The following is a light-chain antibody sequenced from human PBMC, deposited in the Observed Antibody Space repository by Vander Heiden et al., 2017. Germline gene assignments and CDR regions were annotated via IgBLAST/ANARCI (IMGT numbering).Light chain of an antibody. Sequence: SYELTQPPSVSVSPGQTAVITCSGEPLPSQYAYWFQQKPCQAPVVLIYKDSERPSGIPERFSGSSSGTTVTLTISGVQAEDEADYYCQSVDSTGTYVVFGGGTKLTVL. CDR2: KDS. CDR1: PLPSQY. CDR3: QSVDSTGTYVV. J-gene: IGLJ2*01. V-gene: IGLV3-25*03.